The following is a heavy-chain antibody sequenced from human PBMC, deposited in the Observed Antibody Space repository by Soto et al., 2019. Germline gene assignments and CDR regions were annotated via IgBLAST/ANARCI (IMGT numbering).Heavy chain of an antibody. CDR2: ISGSGGST. D-gene: IGHD6-19*01. J-gene: IGHJ4*02. V-gene: IGHV3-23*01. Sequence: GGSLRLSCAASVFTFSSYAMSWFRQAPGKGLEWVSAISGSGGSTYYADSVKGRFTISRDNSKNTLYLQMNSLRAEDTAVYYCASYSSGWTPTIDYWGQGTLVTVSS. CDR1: VFTFSSYA. CDR3: ASYSSGWTPTIDY.